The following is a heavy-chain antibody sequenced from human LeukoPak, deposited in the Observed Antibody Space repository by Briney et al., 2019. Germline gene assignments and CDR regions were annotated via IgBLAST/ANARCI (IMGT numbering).Heavy chain of an antibody. J-gene: IGHJ6*02. CDR2: IYYSGST. CDR3: ARVPAAPYYYYYGMDV. CDR1: GGSISSYY. Sequence: PPETLSLTCTVSGGSISSYYWSWIRQPPGKGLEWIGDIYYSGSTNYNPSLKSRVTISVDTSKNQFSLKLRSVTAADTAVYYCARVPAAPYYYYYGMDVWGQGTTVTVSS. V-gene: IGHV4-59*08. D-gene: IGHD2-2*01.